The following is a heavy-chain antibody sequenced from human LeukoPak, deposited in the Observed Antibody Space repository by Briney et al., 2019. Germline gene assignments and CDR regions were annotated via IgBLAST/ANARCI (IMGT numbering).Heavy chain of an antibody. V-gene: IGHV5-51*01. Sequence: PGESLKISCKGSGYSFTSYWIGWVRQMPGKGLEWMGIIYPGDSDTRYSPSFQGQVTISADKSISTAYLQWSSLKASDTAMYYCARPSRYYYDSSGFDGDAFDIWGQGTMVTVSS. D-gene: IGHD3-22*01. J-gene: IGHJ3*02. CDR2: IYPGDSDT. CDR1: GYSFTSYW. CDR3: ARPSRYYYDSSGFDGDAFDI.